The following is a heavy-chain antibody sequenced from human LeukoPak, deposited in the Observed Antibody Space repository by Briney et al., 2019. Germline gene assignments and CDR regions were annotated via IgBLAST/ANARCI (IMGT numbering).Heavy chain of an antibody. CDR1: GGTFSSYA. CDR3: ARELGPGGYHAFDI. CDR2: IIPILGIA. V-gene: IGHV1-69*04. J-gene: IGHJ3*02. Sequence: GASVKVSCKASGGTFSSYAISWVRQAPGQGLEWMGRIIPILGIANYAQKFQGRVTITADKSTSTAYMELSSLRAEDTAVYYCARELGPGGYHAFDIWGQGTMVTVSS. D-gene: IGHD1-1*01.